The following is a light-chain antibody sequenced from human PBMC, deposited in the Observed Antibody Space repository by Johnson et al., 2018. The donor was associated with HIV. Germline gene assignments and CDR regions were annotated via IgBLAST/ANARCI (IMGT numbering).Light chain of an antibody. CDR1: SSNIGRNY. V-gene: IGLV1-51*01. CDR3: GTWDSSLSFYV. Sequence: QSVLTQPPSVSAAPGQKVTISCSGSSSNIGRNYVSWYQQLPGTAPKLLIFDNNKRPSGIPDRFSGSKSGTSATLGITGLKTGDEADYYCGTWDSSLSFYVFGTGTKVTVL. CDR2: DNN. J-gene: IGLJ1*01.